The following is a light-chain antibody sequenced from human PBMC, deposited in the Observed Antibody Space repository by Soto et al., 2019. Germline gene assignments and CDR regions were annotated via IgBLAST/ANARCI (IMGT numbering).Light chain of an antibody. CDR1: SSDVGGYNY. CDR3: SSYTSSSTRV. V-gene: IGLV2-14*01. CDR2: DVS. Sequence: QSVLTQPASVSGSPGQSITISCTGTSSDVGGYNYVSWYQQHPGKAPKLMIYDVSNRPSGVSNRFSGSKSGNTASLTISGLQAEEEADDYCSSYTSSSTRVFGGGTQLTVL. J-gene: IGLJ2*01.